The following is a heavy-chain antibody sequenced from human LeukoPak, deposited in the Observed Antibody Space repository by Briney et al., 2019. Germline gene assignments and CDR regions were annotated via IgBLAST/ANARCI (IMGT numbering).Heavy chain of an antibody. CDR2: IYSGGST. D-gene: IGHD3-10*01. J-gene: IGHJ4*02. V-gene: IGHV3-66*01. CDR3: ARGTRWPGLDY. CDR1: GLTVSSNY. Sequence: GGSLILSCAASGLTVSSNYMSWVRQAPGKGLEWVSVIYSGGSTYYADSVKGRFTISRDTSKNTLSLQMDSLRAEDTAVYYCARGTRWPGLDYWGQGTLVTVSS.